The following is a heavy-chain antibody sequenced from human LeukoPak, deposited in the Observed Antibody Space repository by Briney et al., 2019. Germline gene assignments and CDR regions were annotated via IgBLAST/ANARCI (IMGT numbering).Heavy chain of an antibody. D-gene: IGHD2-2*01. Sequence: GASVMVSCKASGYTFTSYAMHWVRQAPGQRLEWMGWINAGNGNTKYSQKFQGRVTITRDTSASTAYMELSSLRSEDTAVYYCARSVVVVPAASPYFDYWGQGTLVTVSS. CDR2: INAGNGNT. J-gene: IGHJ4*02. CDR3: ARSVVVVPAASPYFDY. CDR1: GYTFTSYA. V-gene: IGHV1-3*01.